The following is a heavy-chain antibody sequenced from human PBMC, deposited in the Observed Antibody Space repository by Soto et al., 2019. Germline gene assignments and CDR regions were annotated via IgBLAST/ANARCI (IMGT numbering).Heavy chain of an antibody. CDR2: IVVGSGNT. CDR1: GFTFTSSA. D-gene: IGHD2-2*02. V-gene: IGHV1-58*01. J-gene: IGHJ6*02. Sequence: ASVKVSCKASGFTFTSSAVQWVRQARGQRLEWIVWIVVGSGNTNYAQRFQERVTITRDMSTSTAYMELSSLRSEDTAVYYCAAGSCSSTSCYRKAYYYYGMDVWGQGTTVTV. CDR3: AAGSCSSTSCYRKAYYYYGMDV.